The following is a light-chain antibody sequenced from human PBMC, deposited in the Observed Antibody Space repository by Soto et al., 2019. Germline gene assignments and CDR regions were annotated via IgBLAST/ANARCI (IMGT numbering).Light chain of an antibody. V-gene: IGKV4-1*01. CDR1: QSVLSSSNSLNY. Sequence: DIVMTQSPDSLAVSLGERATINCKSSQSVLSSSNSLNYLTWFQQMPGQPPRLLIYWASTRESGVPDRLSGSGSGTDFTLTISSLQAEDVAVYYCQQYYSAPYTFGQGTKLEIK. CDR3: QQYYSAPYT. J-gene: IGKJ2*01. CDR2: WAS.